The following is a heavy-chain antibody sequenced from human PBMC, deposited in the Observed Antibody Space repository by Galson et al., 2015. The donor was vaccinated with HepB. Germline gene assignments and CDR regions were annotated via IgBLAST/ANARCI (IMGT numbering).Heavy chain of an antibody. CDR3: ARGSAHYYDSSGYYHGWYFDL. V-gene: IGHV5-10-1*01. CDR2: IDPSDSYT. J-gene: IGHJ2*01. CDR1: GYSFTSYW. Sequence: SGAEVKKPEESLRISCQGSGYSFTSYWISWVRQMPGKGLEWMGRIDPSDSYTKYSPSFQGQGTISADKSINTAYLQWSSLEASDTAMYYCARGSAHYYDSSGYYHGWYFDLWGRGTLVTVSS. D-gene: IGHD3-22*01.